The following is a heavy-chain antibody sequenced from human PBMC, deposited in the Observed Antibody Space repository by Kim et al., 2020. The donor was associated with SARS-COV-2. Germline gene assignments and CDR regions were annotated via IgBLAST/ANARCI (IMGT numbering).Heavy chain of an antibody. Sequence: GGSLRLSCAASGFTFSSYSMNWVRQAPGKGLEWVSYISSSSSTIYYADSVKGRFTISRDNAKNSLYLQMNSLRDEDTAVYYCARDYCSSTSCYFDYWGQGTLVTVSS. CDR3: ARDYCSSTSCYFDY. D-gene: IGHD2-2*01. CDR2: ISSSSSTI. V-gene: IGHV3-48*02. J-gene: IGHJ4*02. CDR1: GFTFSSYS.